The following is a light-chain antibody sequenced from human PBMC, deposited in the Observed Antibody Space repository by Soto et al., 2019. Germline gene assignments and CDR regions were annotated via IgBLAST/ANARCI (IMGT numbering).Light chain of an antibody. CDR3: QHYGSSRT. J-gene: IGKJ1*01. Sequence: DIVVTQSPGTRSLSPGERATLSCRASQSVSSSYLAWYQQKGGQAPRLLIYGASSRATGIPDRFSGSGSGTDFTLTISILEPEDFAVYYCQHYGSSRTFGQGTKVEIK. CDR1: QSVSSSY. CDR2: GAS. V-gene: IGKV3-20*01.